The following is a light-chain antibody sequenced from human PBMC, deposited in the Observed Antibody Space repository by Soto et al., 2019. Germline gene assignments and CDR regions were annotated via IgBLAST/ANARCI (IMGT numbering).Light chain of an antibody. CDR3: QQYGSSPRLT. V-gene: IGKV3-20*01. Sequence: EIVLTQSPGTLSLSPGAGATLSCRASQSVSSSYIAWYQQKPGQAPRLLIYGASSRATGIPDRFSGSGSGTDFTLTISRLEPDDFAVYYCQQYGSSPRLTFGGGTKVEIK. CDR2: GAS. J-gene: IGKJ4*01. CDR1: QSVSSSY.